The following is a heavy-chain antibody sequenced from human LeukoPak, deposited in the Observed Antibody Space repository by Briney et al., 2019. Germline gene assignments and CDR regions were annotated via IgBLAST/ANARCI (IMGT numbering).Heavy chain of an antibody. Sequence: TSETLSLTCAVYGGSFSGYYWSWIRQPPGKGLEWIGGINHSGSTNYNPSLKSRVTISVDTSKNQFSLKLRPVTAADAAVYYCARGGSVAHWYFDGWGRGSLVTASS. CDR2: INHSGST. J-gene: IGHJ2*01. V-gene: IGHV4-34*01. CDR3: ARGGSVAHWYFDG. CDR1: GGSFSGYY. D-gene: IGHD6-19*01.